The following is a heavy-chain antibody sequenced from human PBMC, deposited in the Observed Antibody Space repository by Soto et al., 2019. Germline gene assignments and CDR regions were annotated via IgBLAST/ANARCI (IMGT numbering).Heavy chain of an antibody. D-gene: IGHD3-16*01. CDR3: ASVTFGGVVLAH. J-gene: IGHJ4*02. V-gene: IGHV4-59*01. CDR2: VYFNGNT. CDR1: AASFSKYY. Sequence: SEALSLTCTVSAASFSKYYWTWIRQPPGKGLEWIGYVYFNGNTNYNPSLKRRVSISIDTSKNQISLTLNSVTAADTAVYYCASVTFGGVVLAHWGQGTLVTVSS.